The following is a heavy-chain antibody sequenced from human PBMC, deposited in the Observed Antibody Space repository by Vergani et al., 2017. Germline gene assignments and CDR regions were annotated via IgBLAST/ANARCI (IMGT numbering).Heavy chain of an antibody. CDR1: GGSITNNF. V-gene: IGHV4-59*01. CDR2: IHHSGAT. Sequence: QVQLQESGPGLVKPSETLSLTCTVSGGSITNNFWSWIRRPPGKGLEWIGYIHHSGATNSKSSLRSRVSISIDTSKSSFSLRLSSVTTADTAMYYCARDTFHFDSENYDDVFDIWGQGTVVTVSS. D-gene: IGHD3-16*01. CDR3: ARDTFHFDSENYDDVFDI. J-gene: IGHJ3*02.